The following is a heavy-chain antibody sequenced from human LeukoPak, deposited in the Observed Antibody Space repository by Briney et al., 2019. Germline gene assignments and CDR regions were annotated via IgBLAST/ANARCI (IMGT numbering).Heavy chain of an antibody. CDR1: EFTFSHHW. CDR3: ARGPILRHFDYYMDV. CDR2: IKQDGSET. Sequence: GGSLRLSCAASEFTFSHHWMTWVRQAPGKGLELVANIKQDGSETYYVDSVKGRFTISRDNAKNSLDVQMNSLRVEDTAAYYCARGPILRHFDYYMDVWGKGTTVIISS. V-gene: IGHV3-7*01. J-gene: IGHJ6*03. D-gene: IGHD3-9*01.